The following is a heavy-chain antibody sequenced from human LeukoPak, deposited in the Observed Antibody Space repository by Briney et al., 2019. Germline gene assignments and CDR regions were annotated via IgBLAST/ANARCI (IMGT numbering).Heavy chain of an antibody. CDR1: GYSIGSGYH. Sequence: SETLSLTCAVSGYSIGSGYHWGWIRQSPGKGLEWIGSINHSGSTYYNPSLKGRVTISLDTSKNQFSLKLSSVTAADTAVYYCARDPGGSSGWYFDYWGQGTLVTVSS. CDR2: INHSGST. CDR3: ARDPGGSSGWYFDY. V-gene: IGHV4-38-2*02. D-gene: IGHD6-19*01. J-gene: IGHJ4*02.